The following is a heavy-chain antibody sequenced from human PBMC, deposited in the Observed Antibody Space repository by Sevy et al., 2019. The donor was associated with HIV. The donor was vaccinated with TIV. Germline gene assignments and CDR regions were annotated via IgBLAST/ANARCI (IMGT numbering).Heavy chain of an antibody. V-gene: IGHV1-2*04. CDR2: INPNSGGT. CDR3: ARSYHLNYYDSSGYYSYFDY. Sequence: ASVKVSCKASGYTFTGYYMHWERQAPGRGLEWMGWINPNSGGTNYAQKFQGWVTMTRDTSISTAYMELSRLRSDDTAVYYCARSYHLNYYDSSGYYSYFDYWGQGTLVTVSS. CDR1: GYTFTGYY. D-gene: IGHD3-22*01. J-gene: IGHJ4*02.